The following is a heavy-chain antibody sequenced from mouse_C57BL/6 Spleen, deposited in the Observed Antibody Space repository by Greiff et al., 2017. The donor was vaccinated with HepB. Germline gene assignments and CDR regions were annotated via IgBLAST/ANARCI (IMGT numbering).Heavy chain of an antibody. V-gene: IGHV1-55*01. CDR3: AIYYSNYLYYFDY. Sequence: QVQLQQPEAELVKPGASVKMSCKASGYTFTSYWITWVKQRPGQGLEWIGDIYPGSGSTNYNEKFKSKATLTVDTSSSTAYMQLSSLTSEDSAVYYCAIYYSNYLYYFDYWGQGTTLTVSS. J-gene: IGHJ2*01. D-gene: IGHD2-5*01. CDR2: IYPGSGST. CDR1: GYTFTSYW.